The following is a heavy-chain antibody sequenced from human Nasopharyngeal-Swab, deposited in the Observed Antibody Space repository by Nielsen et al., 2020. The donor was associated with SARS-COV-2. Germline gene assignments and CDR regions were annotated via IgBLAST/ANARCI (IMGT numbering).Heavy chain of an antibody. Sequence: GGSLRLSCAASGFTFSSYAMHWVRQAPGKGLEWVAVISYDGSNKYYADSVKGRFTISRDNAKNSLYLQMNTLRTEDTAVYYCARGHYGLDVWGQGTTVTVSS. J-gene: IGHJ6*02. CDR3: ARGHYGLDV. CDR2: ISYDGSNK. V-gene: IGHV3-30-3*01. CDR1: GFTFSSYA.